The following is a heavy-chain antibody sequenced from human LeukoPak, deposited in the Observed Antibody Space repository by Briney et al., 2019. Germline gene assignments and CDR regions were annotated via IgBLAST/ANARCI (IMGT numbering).Heavy chain of an antibody. J-gene: IGHJ6*03. D-gene: IGHD3-9*01. CDR1: EFSVGSNY. CDR2: IYSGGST. CDR3: AREAYDILTGYHDYYYYYYMDV. Sequence: HSGGSLRLSCAASEFSVGSNYMTWVRQAPGKGLEWVSLIYSGGSTYYADSVKGRFTISRDNSKNTLYLQMNSLRAEDTAVYYCAREAYDILTGYHDYYYYYYMDVWGKGTTVTISS. V-gene: IGHV3-66*01.